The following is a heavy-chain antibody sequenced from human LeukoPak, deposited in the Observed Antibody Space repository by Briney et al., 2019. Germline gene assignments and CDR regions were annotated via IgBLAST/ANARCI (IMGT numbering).Heavy chain of an antibody. Sequence: PGGALRLSRAASGPFLRRYSMHGVPDAPGKGLECGAVISHDGSKKYYADSVKGRASIFRDNSKNMFYLQMSRLRSEDTAVFYCARGDDTSVITNWLGPWGQGTLVTVSS. CDR3: ARGDDTSVITNWLGP. V-gene: IGHV3-30*04. CDR1: GPFLRRYS. D-gene: IGHD3-16*02. J-gene: IGHJ5*02. CDR2: ISHDGSKK.